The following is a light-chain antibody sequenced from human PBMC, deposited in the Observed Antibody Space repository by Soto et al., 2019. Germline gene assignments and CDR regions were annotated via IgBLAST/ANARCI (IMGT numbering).Light chain of an antibody. Sequence: IVWAHSSVTMSSARVERVPLSRRASQSVRSSYLAGFQQRPGQAPRLLIFGASSRATGIPDRFIGSGSGTDFSLTISRLEPEDFSVYYCHQYGASPLTFGQGTKVDI. CDR1: QSVRSSY. J-gene: IGKJ1*01. V-gene: IGKV3-20*01. CDR3: HQYGASPLT. CDR2: GAS.